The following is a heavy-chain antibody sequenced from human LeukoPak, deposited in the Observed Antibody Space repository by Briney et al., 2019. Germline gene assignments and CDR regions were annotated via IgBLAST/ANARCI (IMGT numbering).Heavy chain of an antibody. CDR3: ARAGRWLHYYYGMDV. CDR1: GGSISSYY. V-gene: IGHV4-59*01. CDR2: IYYSGST. Sequence: PSETLSLTCTVSGGSISSYYWSWIRQPPGKGLEWIGYIYYSGSTNYNPSLKSQVTISVDTSKNQFSLKLSSVTAADTAVYYCARAGRWLHYYYGMDVWGQGTTVTVSS. J-gene: IGHJ6*02. D-gene: IGHD5-24*01.